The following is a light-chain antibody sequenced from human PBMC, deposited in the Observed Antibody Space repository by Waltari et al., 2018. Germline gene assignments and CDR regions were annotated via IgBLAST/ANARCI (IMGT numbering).Light chain of an antibody. CDR2: GAS. Sequence: EIVMTQSPATLSVSPGERATLSCRASQSVSSTLAWYQQKPGQPPRLLIYGASTRATATPARFSGSGSGTEFTLAISSLQSEDFAVYYCHHYGISPYTFGQGTKLEIK. CDR1: QSVSST. V-gene: IGKV3D-15*02. J-gene: IGKJ2*01. CDR3: HHYGISPYT.